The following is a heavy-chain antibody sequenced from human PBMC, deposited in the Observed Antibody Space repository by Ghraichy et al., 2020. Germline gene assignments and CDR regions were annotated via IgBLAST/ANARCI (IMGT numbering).Heavy chain of an antibody. V-gene: IGHV3-74*01. CDR2: INSDGSST. J-gene: IGHJ4*02. D-gene: IGHD4-17*01. Sequence: GGSLRLSCAASGFTFSSYWMHWVRQAPGKGLVWVSRINSDGSSTSYADSVKGRFTISRDNAKNTLYLQMNSLRAEDTAVYYCARDTSFIDYGDYVFFYWGQGTLVTVSS. CDR3: ARDTSFIDYGDYVFFY. CDR1: GFTFSSYW.